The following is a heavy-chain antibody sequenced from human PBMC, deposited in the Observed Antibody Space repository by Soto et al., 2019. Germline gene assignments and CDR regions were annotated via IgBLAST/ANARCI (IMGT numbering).Heavy chain of an antibody. CDR3: AREEYRQVDH. Sequence: QVQLVQSGAEVKKPGASVKVSCKASGYTFTNYGISWVRQAPGQGLEWMGWISTNTGHTDYARNLRGRVTMTTDASTTTAYMELRSLTSEDTAIYFCAREEYRQVDHWGQGTLVTVSS. V-gene: IGHV1-18*04. CDR2: ISTNTGHT. J-gene: IGHJ5*02. D-gene: IGHD3-16*02. CDR1: GYTFTNYG.